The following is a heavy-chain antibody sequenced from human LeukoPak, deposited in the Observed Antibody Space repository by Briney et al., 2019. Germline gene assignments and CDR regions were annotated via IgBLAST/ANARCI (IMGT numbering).Heavy chain of an antibody. CDR3: ARDEYLWSGYYPNQAFDY. Sequence: GGSLRLSCAAAGFTFSRHWLTWVRQAPGKGLEGVANIKQDGSEKYYVDSVKGRFTISRDNAKNSLYLQMNSLRAEDTAVYYCARDEYLWSGYYPNQAFDYWGQGTLVTVSS. CDR1: GFTFSRHW. V-gene: IGHV3-7*01. J-gene: IGHJ4*02. CDR2: IKQDGSEK. D-gene: IGHD3-3*01.